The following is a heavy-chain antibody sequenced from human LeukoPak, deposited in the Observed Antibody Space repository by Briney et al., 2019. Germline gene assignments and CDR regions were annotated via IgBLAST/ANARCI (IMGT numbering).Heavy chain of an antibody. J-gene: IGHJ4*02. Sequence: GGSLRLSCAASGFTFSSYSMNWVRQAPGKGLEWVSSIISSSSYIYYADSVKGRFTISRDNAKNSLYLQMNSLRAEDTAVYYCARRYPGFDYWGQGALVTVSS. CDR2: IISSSSYI. CDR3: ARRYPGFDY. D-gene: IGHD1-26*01. CDR1: GFTFSSYS. V-gene: IGHV3-21*01.